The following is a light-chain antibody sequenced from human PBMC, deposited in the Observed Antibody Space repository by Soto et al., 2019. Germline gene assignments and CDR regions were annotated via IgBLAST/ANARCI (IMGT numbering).Light chain of an antibody. CDR2: GAS. V-gene: IGKV3-20*01. CDR3: QQYNSRPRT. J-gene: IGKJ1*01. Sequence: IVLTQSPGTLSLSPGDRATLSYRASQRVSSRYLAWYQQKPGQAPSLLIFGASNRATGIPDRFSGSGSGTDFNFTIGRLEPEDFAMYYCQQYNSRPRTFGQGTKVDIK. CDR1: QRVSSRY.